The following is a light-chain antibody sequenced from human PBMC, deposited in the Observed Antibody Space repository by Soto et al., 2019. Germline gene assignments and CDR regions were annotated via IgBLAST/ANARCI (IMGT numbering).Light chain of an antibody. J-gene: IGKJ4*01. Sequence: EIVLTQSPGPLSLSPGERATLSCRASQSVSSSYLAWYQQKPGQAPRLLIYGASSRPTGIPDRFSGSGSGTDFTLTISRLEPEDFAVYYCQQYGSSPGTFGGGTKVEIK. V-gene: IGKV3-20*01. CDR2: GAS. CDR1: QSVSSSY. CDR3: QQYGSSPGT.